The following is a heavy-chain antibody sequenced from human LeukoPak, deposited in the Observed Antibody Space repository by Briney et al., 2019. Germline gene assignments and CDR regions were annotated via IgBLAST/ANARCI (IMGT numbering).Heavy chain of an antibody. CDR2: ISAYNGNT. V-gene: IGHV1-18*01. J-gene: IGHJ4*02. CDR1: GYTFISYG. D-gene: IGHD3-16*02. Sequence: GASVKVSCKASGYTFISYGISWVRQAPGQGLEWMGWISAYNGNTNYAQRFQGRVTITADKSTSTAYMELSSLRSEDTAVYYCARDGEFGGVIVYFDYWGQGTLVTVSS. CDR3: ARDGEFGGVIVYFDY.